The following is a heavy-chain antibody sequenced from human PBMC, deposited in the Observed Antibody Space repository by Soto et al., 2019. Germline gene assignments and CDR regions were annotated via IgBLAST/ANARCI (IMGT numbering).Heavy chain of an antibody. J-gene: IGHJ4*02. V-gene: IGHV3-30*18. Sequence: QVQLVESGGGVVQPGRSLRLSCAASGFTFSAYGMHWVRQAPGKGLEWVAVTSYDGSNKYYADSVKGRFTISRDNSKNTLYLQMNSMRAEDTAVYYCAKASRYCSGDTCYEIDYWGQGTLVTVCS. CDR2: TSYDGSNK. CDR1: GFTFSAYG. CDR3: AKASRYCSGDTCYEIDY. D-gene: IGHD2-15*01.